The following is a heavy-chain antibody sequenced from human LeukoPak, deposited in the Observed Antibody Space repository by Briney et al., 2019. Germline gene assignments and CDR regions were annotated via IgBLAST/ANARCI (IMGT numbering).Heavy chain of an antibody. CDR2: IYYTGIT. Sequence: SETLSLTCTVSGGSITRYYWSWIRQPPGKGLEWIGYIYYTGITNYNPSLKSRVTTSVDTPKNQFSLKLSSVTAADTAVYYCAITVVMGLGLRFDLWGRGTLVTVSS. CDR1: GGSITRYY. D-gene: IGHD4-23*01. J-gene: IGHJ2*01. CDR3: AITVVMGLGLRFDL. V-gene: IGHV4-59*01.